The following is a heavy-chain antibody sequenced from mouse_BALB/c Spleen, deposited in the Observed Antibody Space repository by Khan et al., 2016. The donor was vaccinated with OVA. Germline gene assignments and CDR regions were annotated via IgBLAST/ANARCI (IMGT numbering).Heavy chain of an antibody. CDR2: INTYTGEP. CDR3: ARPPYFSYVMDY. J-gene: IGHJ4*01. Sequence: QIQLVQSGPELKKPGETVKISLKAPGYTFTNCGMNWVKQASGKGSKWMGWINTYTGEPTYANDFTGRFALTLETTGSTAYLQINNLKNEGTATYFCARPPYFSYVMDYWGQGTSVTVSS. D-gene: IGHD2-10*01. V-gene: IGHV9-3-1*01. CDR1: GYTFTNCG.